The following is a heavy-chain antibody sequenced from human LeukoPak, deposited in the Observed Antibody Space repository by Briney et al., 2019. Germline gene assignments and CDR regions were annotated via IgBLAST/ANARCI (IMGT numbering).Heavy chain of an antibody. CDR1: GGSISSSSYY. J-gene: IGHJ4*02. D-gene: IGHD1-26*01. V-gene: IGHV4-39*01. Sequence: SSETLSLTCTVSGGSISSSSYYWGWIRQPPGKGLEWIGSIYYSGSTYYNPSLTSRVTISVDTSKNQSSIKLSSVTAADTAVYYCARLYSRDRYYFDYWGQGTLVTVSS. CDR2: IYYSGST. CDR3: ARLYSRDRYYFDY.